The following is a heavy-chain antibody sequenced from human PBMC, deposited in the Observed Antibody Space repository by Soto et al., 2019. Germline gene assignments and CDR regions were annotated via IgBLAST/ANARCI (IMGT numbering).Heavy chain of an antibody. CDR1: GVTFSSYA. Sequence: EVQLLESGGGLVQPGGSLRLSCAASGVTFSSYAMSWVRQAPGKGLEWVSALSGSGVNTYYADSVKGRFTISRDNSNNTPYLEINRPRPADAAVFYLGKEGKAGGGGYFDYWGQGTLVTVSS. J-gene: IGHJ4*02. D-gene: IGHD3-10*01. CDR3: GKEGKAGGGGYFDY. V-gene: IGHV3-23*01. CDR2: LSGSGVNT.